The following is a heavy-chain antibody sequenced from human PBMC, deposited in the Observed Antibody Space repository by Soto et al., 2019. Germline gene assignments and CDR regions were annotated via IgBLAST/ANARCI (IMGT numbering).Heavy chain of an antibody. CDR2: ISSSGSTI. Sequence: GGSLRLSCAASGFTFSSYEMNWVRQAPGKGLEWVSYISSSGSTIYYADSVKGRFTISRDNAKNSLYLRMNSLRAEDTAVYYCAREGDSAMEVAFDYLGQGTLVTVSS. CDR3: AREGDSAMEVAFDY. V-gene: IGHV3-48*03. D-gene: IGHD5-18*01. J-gene: IGHJ4*02. CDR1: GFTFSSYE.